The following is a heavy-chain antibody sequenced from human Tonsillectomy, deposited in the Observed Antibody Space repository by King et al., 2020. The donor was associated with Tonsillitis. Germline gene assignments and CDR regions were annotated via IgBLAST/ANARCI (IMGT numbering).Heavy chain of an antibody. J-gene: IGHJ3*02. CDR1: GFTFSSYE. V-gene: IGHV3-48*03. CDR3: ASEGMHYYDSSGYYRVDAFDI. D-gene: IGHD3-22*01. CDR2: ISSSGSTI. Sequence: VQLVESGGGLVQPGGSLRLSCAASGFTFSSYEMNWVRQAPGKGLEWVSYISSSGSTIYYADSVKGRFTISRDNAKNSLYLQMNSLRAEDTAVYYCASEGMHYYDSSGYYRVDAFDIWGQGTMVTVSS.